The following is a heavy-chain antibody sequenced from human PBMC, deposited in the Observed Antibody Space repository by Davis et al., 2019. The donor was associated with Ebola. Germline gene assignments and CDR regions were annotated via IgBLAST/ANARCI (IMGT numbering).Heavy chain of an antibody. V-gene: IGHV3-48*03. D-gene: IGHD3-10*01. Sequence: GESLKISCAASGFTFSSYEMNWVRQAPGKGLEWVSYISSSGRTIYYADSVKGRFTISRDNAKNSLYLQMNSLRAEDTPVYYCAKDDGLLWFGELLGTFDYWGQGTLVTVSS. CDR3: AKDDGLLWFGELLGTFDY. CDR1: GFTFSSYE. J-gene: IGHJ4*02. CDR2: ISSSGRTI.